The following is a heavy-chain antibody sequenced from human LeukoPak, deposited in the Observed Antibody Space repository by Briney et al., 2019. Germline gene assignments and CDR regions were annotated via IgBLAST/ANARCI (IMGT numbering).Heavy chain of an antibody. V-gene: IGHV4-31*03. D-gene: IGHD3-22*01. CDR2: IYYSGST. J-gene: IGHJ4*02. CDR3: ARANYYDSSGYPSEGYFDY. CDR1: GGSISSGGYY. Sequence: PSQTLSLTCTVSGGSISSGGYYWSWLRQHPGTGLEWIGYIYYSGSTYYNPSLKSRVTISVDTSKNQFSLKLSSVTAADTAVYYCARANYYDSSGYPSEGYFDYWGQGTLVTVSS.